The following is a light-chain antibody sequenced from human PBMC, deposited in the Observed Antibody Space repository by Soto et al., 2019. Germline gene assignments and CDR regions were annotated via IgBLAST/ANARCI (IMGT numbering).Light chain of an antibody. CDR2: GAS. CDR3: QHYNNWPPWT. J-gene: IGKJ1*01. CDR1: QSVSSN. V-gene: IGKV3-15*01. Sequence: EIVMTQSPATLSVSPGERATLSCRASQSVSSNLAWYQQKPGQAPTLLLYGASTRATGIPARFSGSGSGTEFTLTISSLPYEDFAVYYCQHYNNWPPWTFGQGTKVEIK.